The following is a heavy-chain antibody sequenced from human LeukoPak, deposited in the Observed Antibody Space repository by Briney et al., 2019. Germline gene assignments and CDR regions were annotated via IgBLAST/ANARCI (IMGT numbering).Heavy chain of an antibody. CDR3: TRAQGYCTNGVCYTLY. CDR1: GFTFGDYA. V-gene: IGHV3-49*04. Sequence: GSLRLSCTASGFTFGDYAMSWVRQAPGKGLEWVGFIRSKAYGGTTEYAASVKGRFTTSRDDSKSIAYLQMNSLKTEDTAVYYCTRAQGYCTNGVCYTLYWGQGTLVTVSS. D-gene: IGHD2-8*01. J-gene: IGHJ4*02. CDR2: IRSKAYGGTT.